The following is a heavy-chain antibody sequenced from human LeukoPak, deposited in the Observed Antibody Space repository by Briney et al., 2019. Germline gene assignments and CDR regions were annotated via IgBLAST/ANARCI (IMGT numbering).Heavy chain of an antibody. J-gene: IGHJ5*02. CDR1: GDSVSGGSAG. D-gene: IGHD3-10*01. CDR2: IYYRSKWYS. Sequence: SQTLSPTCAISGDSVSGGSAGWNWIRQSPSRGLEWLGRIYYRSKWYSDYAISLESQITINPDTSRNQFSLQLNSVTHDDTAVYYCTGGGLVRGTLHWFDPWGQGTLVTVSS. V-gene: IGHV6-1*01. CDR3: TGGGLVRGTLHWFDP.